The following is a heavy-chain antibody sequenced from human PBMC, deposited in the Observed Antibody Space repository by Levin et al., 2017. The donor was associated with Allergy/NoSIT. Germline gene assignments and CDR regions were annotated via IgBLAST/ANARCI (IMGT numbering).Heavy chain of an antibody. Sequence: GESLKISCAASGFTFSSYGMHWVRXXXXKGLEWVAVIWDDGYKKYYADSVKGRFTISRDNSKNTLYLQMNSLRAEDTAVYYCARVLRFYYYYYMDVWGKGTTVTVSS. CDR3: ARVLRFYYYYYMDV. V-gene: IGHV3-33*01. D-gene: IGHD5-12*01. CDR1: GFTFSSYG. CDR2: IWDDGYKK. J-gene: IGHJ6*03.